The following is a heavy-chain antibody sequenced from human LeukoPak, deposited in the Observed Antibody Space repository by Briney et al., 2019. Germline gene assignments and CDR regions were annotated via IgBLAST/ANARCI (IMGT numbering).Heavy chain of an antibody. V-gene: IGHV3-30-3*01. CDR2: IASDGSHT. Sequence: GGSLRLSCAASGFIFSTYFMHWVRQAPGKGLEWVAVIASDGSHTFYVESVKGRFTISRDKSKNTPYLQMNSLRAEDTAVYYCARDHWNEPFDYWGQGTLVTVSS. CDR1: GFIFSTYF. CDR3: ARDHWNEPFDY. J-gene: IGHJ4*02. D-gene: IGHD1-1*01.